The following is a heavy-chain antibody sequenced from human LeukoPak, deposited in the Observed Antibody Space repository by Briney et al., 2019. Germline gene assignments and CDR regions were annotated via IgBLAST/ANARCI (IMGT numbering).Heavy chain of an antibody. V-gene: IGHV3-7*03. CDR1: GFSFSSYW. CDR3: ATSYDMGWLIGY. Sequence: PGGSLRLSCAASGFSFSSYWMTWVRQAPGRGLEFVANIRGDGNEKYYMDSMKGRLTISRDNGKSSLYLQMNSLRAEDTALYYCATSYDMGWLIGYWGQGTLVTVSS. CDR2: IRGDGNEK. J-gene: IGHJ4*02. D-gene: IGHD3/OR15-3a*01.